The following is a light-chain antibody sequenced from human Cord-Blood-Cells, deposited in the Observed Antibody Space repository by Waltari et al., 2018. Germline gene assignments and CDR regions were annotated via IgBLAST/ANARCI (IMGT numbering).Light chain of an antibody. CDR3: QQYNSYSWM. V-gene: IGKV1-5*01. J-gene: IGKJ1*01. CDR1: QSISSW. Sequence: DIQMTQSPSTPSASVGDRVTITCRASQSISSWLAWYQQKPGKAPKLLIYDASSLESGVPSRFRGSGSGAEFTLTISSLQPDDFATYCCQQYNSYSWMFGPGTQVELK. CDR2: DAS.